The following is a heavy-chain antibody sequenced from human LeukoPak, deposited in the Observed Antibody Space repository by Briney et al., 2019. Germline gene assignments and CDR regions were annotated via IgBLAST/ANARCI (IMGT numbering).Heavy chain of an antibody. CDR2: IYYSGNT. D-gene: IGHD3-22*01. CDR3: ARKMRPHYSDGSAYDY. V-gene: IGHV4-39*01. J-gene: IGHJ4*02. Sequence: SETLSLTCTVSGDSISSSKKYWGWVRQPPGKGLEWIGSIYYSGNTYYNPSLKSRVTISLDTSRNQFSLRLSSVTAADTAVYYCARKMRPHYSDGSAYDYWGQGTLVTVSS. CDR1: GDSISSSKKY.